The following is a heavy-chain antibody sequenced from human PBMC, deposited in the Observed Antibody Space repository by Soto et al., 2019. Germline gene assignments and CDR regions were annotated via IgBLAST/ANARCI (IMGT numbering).Heavy chain of an antibody. CDR2: IYYNGNT. D-gene: IGHD3-22*01. V-gene: IGHV4-39*01. CDR3: ARRYYYVSGAYYSR. J-gene: IGHJ4*02. Sequence: QLQLQESGPGLVKPSETLSLTCTVSGGSMSSTSYYWVRIRQPPGKGLEWIGSIYYNGNTYYNPSLKGRVTVSIDTSKYPFSLKLSSVTAADTAMYYCARRYYYVSGAYYSRWGQGTLVTVSS. CDR1: GGSMSSTSYY.